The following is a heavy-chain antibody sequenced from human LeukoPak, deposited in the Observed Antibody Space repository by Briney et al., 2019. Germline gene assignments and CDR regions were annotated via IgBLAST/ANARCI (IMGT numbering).Heavy chain of an antibody. D-gene: IGHD2-2*01. Sequence: ASVKVSCKPSGDTFTSYDINWVRQATGQGLEWMGWMNPNSGNTGYAQKFQGRVTITRNTSISTAYMELSSLRSEDTAVYYCARGLITDIVVVPAAAYYYYMDVWGKGTTVTVSS. CDR2: MNPNSGNT. J-gene: IGHJ6*03. CDR3: ARGLITDIVVVPAAAYYYYMDV. V-gene: IGHV1-8*03. CDR1: GDTFTSYD.